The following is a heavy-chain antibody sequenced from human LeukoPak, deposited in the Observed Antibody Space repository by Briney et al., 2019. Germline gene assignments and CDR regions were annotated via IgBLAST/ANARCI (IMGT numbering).Heavy chain of an antibody. CDR1: GFTFSSLW. J-gene: IGHJ4*02. CDR2: INTDGSKT. V-gene: IGHV3-74*01. D-gene: IGHD4-17*01. Sequence: GGSLRHSCAAPGFTFSSLWIHWVRQAPGKGLVWVSFINTDGSKTNYAASVKGRFTVSRDNARNTVHLQMNALRAEDTAVYYCARPYNYGDSRIDSWGQGTLVTVSS. CDR3: ARPYNYGDSRIDS.